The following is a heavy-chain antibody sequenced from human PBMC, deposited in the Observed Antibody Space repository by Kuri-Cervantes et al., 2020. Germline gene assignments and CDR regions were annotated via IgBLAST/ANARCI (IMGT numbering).Heavy chain of an antibody. CDR3: ARVGPPNEKAELDYGDYAAGVDAFDI. CDR2: INPSGGST. CDR1: GGTFSSYA. V-gene: IGHV1-46*01. J-gene: IGHJ3*02. D-gene: IGHD4-17*01. Sequence: ASVKVSCKASGGTFSSYAISWVRQAPGQGLEWMGIINPSGGSTSYAQKFQGRVTMTRDTSTSTVYMELSSLRSEDTAVYYCARVGPPNEKAELDYGDYAAGVDAFDIWGQGTMVTVSS.